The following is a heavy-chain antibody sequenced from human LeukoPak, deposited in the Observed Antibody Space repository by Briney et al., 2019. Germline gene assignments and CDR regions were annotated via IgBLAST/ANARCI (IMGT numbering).Heavy chain of an antibody. Sequence: ASVKVSCKASGYTFNAYAITWVRQAPGQGLEWMGWISAYNLNTNYAQNLQGRVTMTVDTSTTTAYMELRSLRFDDTAVYYCARVGNGASWPWEWFDPWGQGTLVTASS. CDR1: GYTFNAYA. CDR2: ISAYNLNT. V-gene: IGHV1-18*01. D-gene: IGHD2-2*01. CDR3: ARVGNGASWPWEWFDP. J-gene: IGHJ5*02.